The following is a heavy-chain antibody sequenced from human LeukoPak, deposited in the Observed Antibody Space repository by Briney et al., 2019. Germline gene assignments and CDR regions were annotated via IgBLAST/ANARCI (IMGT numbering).Heavy chain of an antibody. J-gene: IGHJ6*02. CDR1: GYSFTIYW. CDR3: ARQTPGYYGMDV. CDR2: IHPGDSNT. V-gene: IGHV5-51*01. Sequence: GESLKISLKGSGYSFTIYWIGWVRQMPGKGLEGMGIIHPGDSNTRYSPSFQGQVTISADKSISTAYLQWSSLKASDTAIYYCARQTPGYYGMDVWGQGTTVTVSS.